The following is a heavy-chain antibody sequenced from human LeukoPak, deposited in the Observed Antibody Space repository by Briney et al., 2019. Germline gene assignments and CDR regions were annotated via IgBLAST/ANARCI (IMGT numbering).Heavy chain of an antibody. J-gene: IGHJ4*02. CDR1: GFTFSTYS. CDR3: AKGRDIVVVPAAPDDY. D-gene: IGHD2-2*01. Sequence: GGSLRLSCAASGFTFSTYSMNWIRQAPGRGLEWVSHITVGTNTIYYADSVKGRFTISRDNSKNTLYLQMNSLRAEDTAVYYCAKGRDIVVVPAAPDDYWGQGTLVTVSS. CDR2: ITVGTNTI. V-gene: IGHV3-48*01.